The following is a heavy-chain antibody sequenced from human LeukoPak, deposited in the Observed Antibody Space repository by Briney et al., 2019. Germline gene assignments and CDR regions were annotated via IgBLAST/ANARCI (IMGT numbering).Heavy chain of an antibody. CDR1: GGSISSSNW. Sequence: SETLSLTCAVSGGSISSSNWWSWVRQPPGKGLEWIGEIYHTGNSNYNPSLKSRVTISVDKSKSQFSLKLSSVTAADTAVYYCTRGGTTVAGTFWFDPWGQGTLVTVSS. J-gene: IGHJ5*02. D-gene: IGHD6-19*01. CDR2: IYHTGNS. CDR3: TRGGTTVAGTFWFDP. V-gene: IGHV4-4*02.